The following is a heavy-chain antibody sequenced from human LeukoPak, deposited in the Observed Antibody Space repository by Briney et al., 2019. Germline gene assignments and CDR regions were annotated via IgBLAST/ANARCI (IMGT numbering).Heavy chain of an antibody. D-gene: IGHD3-10*01. CDR1: GFTFSNYA. CDR2: ISSNGGST. CDR3: ARVGPHGYNSFDY. Sequence: PGGSLRLSCAASGFTFSNYAMHWVRQAPGRGLEYVSGISSNGGSTYYANSVEGRFTISRDNSKNTLYLQMGSLRAEDMALYYCARVGPHGYNSFDYWGQGTLVTVSS. V-gene: IGHV3-64*01. J-gene: IGHJ4*02.